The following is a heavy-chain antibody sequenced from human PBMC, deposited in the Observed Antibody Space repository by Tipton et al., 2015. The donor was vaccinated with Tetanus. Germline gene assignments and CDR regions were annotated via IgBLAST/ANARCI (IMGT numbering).Heavy chain of an antibody. CDR2: ISWNSGSI. V-gene: IGHV3-9*01. CDR3: ARESGGYDYYYYYGMDV. CDR1: GFTFDDYA. J-gene: IGHJ6*02. Sequence: SGFTFDDYAMHWARQAPGKGLEWVSSISWNSGSIGYADSVKGRFTVSRDNAENSLYLQMNSLRAEDTAVYYCARESGGYDYYYYYGMDVWGQGTTVTVSS. D-gene: IGHD5-12*01.